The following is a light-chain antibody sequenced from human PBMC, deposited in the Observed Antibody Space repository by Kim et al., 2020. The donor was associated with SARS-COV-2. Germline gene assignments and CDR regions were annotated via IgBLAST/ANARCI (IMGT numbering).Light chain of an antibody. CDR1: SGHSSYA. V-gene: IGLV4-69*01. J-gene: IGLJ3*02. CDR3: QTWGTGVRV. CDR2: LNNDGSH. Sequence: QPVLTQSPSASASLGASVTLTCTLSSGHSSYAIAWHQQQPQKGPRYLMILNNDGSHTKGDGIPDRFSASSSGAERFLTISSLQSEDEADYYCQTWGTGVRVFGGGTQLTVL.